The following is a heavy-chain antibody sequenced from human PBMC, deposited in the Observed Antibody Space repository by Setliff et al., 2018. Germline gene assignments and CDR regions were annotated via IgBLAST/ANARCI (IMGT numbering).Heavy chain of an antibody. CDR2: ITPFNGNT. V-gene: IGHV1-45*02. Sequence: SVKVSCKASGYTFTYRYLHWVRQAPGQALEWMGWITPFNGNTNYAQKFQDRVTITRDRSMSTAYMELSSLRSEDTAMYYCAGDTIQDAFDIWGQGTTVTVSS. D-gene: IGHD3-3*01. CDR1: GYTFTYRY. CDR3: AGDTIQDAFDI. J-gene: IGHJ3*02.